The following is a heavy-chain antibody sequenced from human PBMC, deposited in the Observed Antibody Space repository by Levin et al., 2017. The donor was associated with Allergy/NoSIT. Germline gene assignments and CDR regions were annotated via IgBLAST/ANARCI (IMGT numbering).Heavy chain of an antibody. J-gene: IGHJ5*02. CDR3: AKGEGNH. CDR2: ISYDGSNK. Sequence: GESLKISCAASGFTFSSYGMHWVRQAPGKGLEWVAVISYDGSNKYYADSVKGRFTISRDNSKNTLYLQMNSLRAEDTAVYYWAKGEGNHWGQGTLVTVSS. CDR1: GFTFSSYG. V-gene: IGHV3-30*18.